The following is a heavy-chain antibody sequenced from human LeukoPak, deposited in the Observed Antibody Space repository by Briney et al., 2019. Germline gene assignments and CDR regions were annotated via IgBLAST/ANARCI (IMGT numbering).Heavy chain of an antibody. Sequence: KPGASVKVSCKASGYTFTSYDTNWVRQATGQGLEWMGWMNPNSGNTGYAQKFQGRVTITRNTSISTAYMELSSLRSEDTAVYYCARDKGLRYFDWFLSDAFDIWGQGTMVTVSS. CDR3: ARDKGLRYFDWFLSDAFDI. J-gene: IGHJ3*02. V-gene: IGHV1-8*03. D-gene: IGHD3-9*01. CDR2: MNPNSGNT. CDR1: GYTFTSYD.